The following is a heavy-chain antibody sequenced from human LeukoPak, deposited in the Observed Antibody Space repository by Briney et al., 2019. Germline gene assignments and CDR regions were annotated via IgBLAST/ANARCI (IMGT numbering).Heavy chain of an antibody. J-gene: IGHJ6*02. CDR3: ERVRYCSGGSCYFYNAMDV. V-gene: IGHV3-30*03. CDR1: GFFVTTYG. D-gene: IGHD2-15*01. Sequence: GGSLRLSCAASGFFVTTYGIHWVRQAPGKGLEWVAVISRDESNKYYGDSVKGRFTISRDNSKNTLYLHMNSLRAEDTAVYYCERVRYCSGGSCYFYNAMDVWGQGTTVTVSS. CDR2: ISRDESNK.